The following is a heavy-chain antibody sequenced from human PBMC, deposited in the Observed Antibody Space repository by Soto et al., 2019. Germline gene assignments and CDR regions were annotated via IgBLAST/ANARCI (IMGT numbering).Heavy chain of an antibody. CDR1: GGTFSSYT. Sequence: QVQLVQSGAEVKKPGSSVKVSCKASGGTFSSYTISWVRQAPGQGLEWMGRIIPILGIANYAQKFQGRVTITADKSTSTAYMGLSSLRSEDTAVYYCARGGAGYCSGGSCYALNYYYYGMDVWGQGTTVTVSS. D-gene: IGHD2-15*01. V-gene: IGHV1-69*02. CDR2: IIPILGIA. CDR3: ARGGAGYCSGGSCYALNYYYYGMDV. J-gene: IGHJ6*02.